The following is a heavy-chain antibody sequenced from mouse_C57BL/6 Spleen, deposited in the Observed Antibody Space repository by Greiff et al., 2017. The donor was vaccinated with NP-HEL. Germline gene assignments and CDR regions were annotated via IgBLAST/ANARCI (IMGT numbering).Heavy chain of an antibody. CDR3: ARWLLLFDY. J-gene: IGHJ2*01. V-gene: IGHV1-22*01. D-gene: IGHD2-3*01. Sequence: VQLKQSGPELVKPGASVKMSCKASGYTFTDYNMHWVKQSNGKSLEWIGYINPNNCGTSYNQKFKGKATLTVNKSSSTAYMELRSLTSEDSAVYYCARWLLLFDYWGQGTTLTVSS. CDR2: INPNNCGT. CDR1: GYTFTDYN.